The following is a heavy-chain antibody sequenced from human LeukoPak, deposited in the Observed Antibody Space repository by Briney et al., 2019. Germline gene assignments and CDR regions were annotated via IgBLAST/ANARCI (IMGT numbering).Heavy chain of an antibody. Sequence: TGGSLRLSCAVSGFTFTSSGMSWVRRTPTKGLEWISFIDTSSTTIRYADSVEGRFTISRDNAKNSVYLHMNSLRADDTALYYCARFLFGGSHPIDYWGQGTLVTVSS. V-gene: IGHV3-48*01. D-gene: IGHD3-10*02. J-gene: IGHJ4*02. CDR3: ARFLFGGSHPIDY. CDR2: IDTSSTTI. CDR1: GFTFTSSG.